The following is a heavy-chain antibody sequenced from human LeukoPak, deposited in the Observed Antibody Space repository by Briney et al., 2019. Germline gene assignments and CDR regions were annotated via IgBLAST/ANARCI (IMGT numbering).Heavy chain of an antibody. D-gene: IGHD3-16*02. CDR3: ASYGYDYVWGSYRPFDY. CDR2: IKTDGSST. Sequence: GGSLRLSCAGSGDSWMHWVRQVPGKGLVWVSRIKTDGSSTSYADSVKGRFTISNDNAENTLYLQMNSLRAEDTAVYYCASYGYDYVWGSYRPFDYWGQGTLVTVSS. CDR1: GDSW. J-gene: IGHJ4*02. V-gene: IGHV3-74*01.